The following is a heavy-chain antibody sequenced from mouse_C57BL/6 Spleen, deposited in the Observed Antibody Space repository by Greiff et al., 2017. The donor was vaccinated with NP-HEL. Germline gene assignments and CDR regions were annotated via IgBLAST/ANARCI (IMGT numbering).Heavy chain of an antibody. CDR1: GYTFTDYY. D-gene: IGHD2-5*01. J-gene: IGHJ2*01. Sequence: EVQLQQSGPELVKPGASVKISCKASGYTFTDYYMNWVKQSHGKSLEWIGDINPNNGGTSYNQKFKGKATLTVDKSSSTAYMELRSLTSEDSAVYYCARDYDSNYDYWGQGTTLTVSS. V-gene: IGHV1-26*01. CDR2: INPNNGGT. CDR3: ARDYDSNYDY.